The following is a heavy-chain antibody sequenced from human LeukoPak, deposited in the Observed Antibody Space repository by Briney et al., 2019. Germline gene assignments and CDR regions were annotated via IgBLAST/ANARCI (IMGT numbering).Heavy chain of an antibody. V-gene: IGHV1-2*02. CDR1: KNMFTGYF. J-gene: IGHJ6*03. Sequence: ASVKVSCKTSKNMFTGYFMHWVRQAPGQGLEWIGWINPNSGGTLFARRFQGRGTMTRDTSIGATYMELSRLTSDDTALYYCAAQCNDDFCYKRDYMDVWSKGTMVIVSS. CDR2: INPNSGGT. D-gene: IGHD2-2*02. CDR3: AAQCNDDFCYKRDYMDV.